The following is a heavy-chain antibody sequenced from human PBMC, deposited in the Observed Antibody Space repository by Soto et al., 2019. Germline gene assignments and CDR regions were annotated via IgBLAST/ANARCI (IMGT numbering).Heavy chain of an antibody. V-gene: IGHV4-31*03. CDR1: GDSISRGGYF. CDR3: ARGILRPNHYMDV. J-gene: IGHJ6*03. Sequence: QVQLQESGPGLVKPSQTLSLTCIVSGDSISRGGYFWTWLRQHPGKGLEWIGYIYDSGSAFYNPYLKSRVTMSVDTSKNQFSLNLRSVTAADTAVFYCARGILRPNHYMDVWGKGTAVAVSS. CDR2: IYDSGSA. D-gene: IGHD1-26*01.